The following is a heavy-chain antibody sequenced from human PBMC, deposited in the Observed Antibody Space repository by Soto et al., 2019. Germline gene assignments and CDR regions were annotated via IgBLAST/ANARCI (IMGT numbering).Heavy chain of an antibody. CDR2: IYNSGSA. CDR3: AGMSFTGFGELFGNFYFYGLDV. Sequence: QVQLQESGPGLVKPSETLSLTCNVSGGSISSYYWTWIRQPPGKGLEWIGHIYNSGSANYNPSLQRRLTISLDTSNNHFSLNLTSVTAADTAVYYCAGMSFTGFGELFGNFYFYGLDVWGQGTTVTVSS. D-gene: IGHD3-3*01. CDR1: GGSISSYY. V-gene: IGHV4-59*01. J-gene: IGHJ6*02.